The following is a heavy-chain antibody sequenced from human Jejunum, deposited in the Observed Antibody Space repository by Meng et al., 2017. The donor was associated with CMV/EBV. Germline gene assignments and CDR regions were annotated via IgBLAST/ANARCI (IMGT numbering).Heavy chain of an antibody. CDR2: ISSTGSII. D-gene: IGHD6-6*01. J-gene: IGHJ4*02. Sequence: FSDYYMAWIRQAPGKGLEWLSYISSTGSIINYADSVKGRFTISRDNAKNSLHLQMNSLRAEDTAVYYCARIPSIASRPGRYSFDYWGQGTLVTVFS. CDR1: FSDYY. CDR3: ARIPSIASRPGRYSFDY. V-gene: IGHV3-11*01.